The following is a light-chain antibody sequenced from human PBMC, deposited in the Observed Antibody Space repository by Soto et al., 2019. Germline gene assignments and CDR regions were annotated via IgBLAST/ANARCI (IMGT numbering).Light chain of an antibody. CDR3: QQYKSDWT. Sequence: DIQMTQSPSTLSASVGDRVTITCRASQSISSWLAWYQQKPGKAPKLLIYKASSLESGVPSRFSGSGSGTAFTLTISSLQPDDFATYYCQQYKSDWTFGQGTKVEIK. J-gene: IGKJ1*01. V-gene: IGKV1-5*03. CDR2: KAS. CDR1: QSISSW.